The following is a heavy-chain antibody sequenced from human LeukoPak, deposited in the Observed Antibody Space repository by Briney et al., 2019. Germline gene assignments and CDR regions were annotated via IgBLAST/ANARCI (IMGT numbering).Heavy chain of an antibody. Sequence: PSETLSLTCAVYGGSFSGYYWSWIRQPPGKGLEWSGEINHSGSTNYNPSLKSRVTILVDTYKNQFSLQLSTVTAADSTAYSCARQSNNWNARANDYWGQGTLVTVSS. CDR2: INHSGST. CDR1: GGSFSGYY. CDR3: ARQSNNWNARANDY. V-gene: IGHV4-34*01. J-gene: IGHJ4*02. D-gene: IGHD1-20*01.